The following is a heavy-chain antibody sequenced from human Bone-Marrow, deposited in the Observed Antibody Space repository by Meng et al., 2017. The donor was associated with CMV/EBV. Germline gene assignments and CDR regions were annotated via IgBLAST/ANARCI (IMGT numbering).Heavy chain of an antibody. J-gene: IGHJ2*01. V-gene: IGHV1-2*02. CDR3: ARARTPYDL. CDR2: INPNNGGT. Sequence: QGQLVQSGAEVKRPGASVKVSCTASGYTFTDYYMHWVRQAPGHGLEWVGWINPNNGGTNYAQRFQGRVTMTRDTSTSTAYMELSGLRSDDTAVYYCARARTPYDLWGRGTLVHRLL. CDR1: GYTFTDYY.